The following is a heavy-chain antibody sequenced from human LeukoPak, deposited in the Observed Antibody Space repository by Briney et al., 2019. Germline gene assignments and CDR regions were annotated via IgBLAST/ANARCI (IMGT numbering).Heavy chain of an antibody. Sequence: GSLRLSCAASGFTFSSYAMNWVRQAPGEGLEWVSYISSRGATIFYADSVKGRFTISRDNAKNSLYLQMSGLTAEDTAIYYCARDAVAGTRWFDYWGQGTLVTVSS. CDR2: ISSRGATI. CDR1: GFTFSSYA. V-gene: IGHV3-48*04. D-gene: IGHD6-19*01. J-gene: IGHJ4*02. CDR3: ARDAVAGTRWFDY.